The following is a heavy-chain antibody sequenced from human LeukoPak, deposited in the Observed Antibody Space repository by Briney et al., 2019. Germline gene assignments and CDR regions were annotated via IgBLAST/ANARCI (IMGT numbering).Heavy chain of an antibody. CDR3: TTDSFGELPYYFDY. CDR1: GFTFSNAW. CDR2: IKSKTDGGTT. Sequence: GGSLRLPCAASGFTFSNAWMSWVRQAPGKGLEWVGRIKSKTDGGTTDYAAPVKSRFTISRDDSKNTLYLQMNSLKTEDTAVYYCTTDSFGELPYYFDYWGQGTLVTVSS. V-gene: IGHV3-15*01. J-gene: IGHJ4*02. D-gene: IGHD3-16*02.